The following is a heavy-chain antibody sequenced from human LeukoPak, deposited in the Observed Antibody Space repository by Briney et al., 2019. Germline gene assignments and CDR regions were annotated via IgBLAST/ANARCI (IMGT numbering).Heavy chain of an antibody. V-gene: IGHV4-38-2*02. D-gene: IGHD5-24*01. Sequence: SETLSLTCNVSGYSISSGYFWGWVRQAPGKGLEWIGSIYQRATVHYNPSLKSRVTISVDTSKNQFSLKLSSVTAADTAVYYCARVWGVRWLQHYFDYWGQGTLVTVSS. CDR1: GYSISSGYF. CDR3: ARVWGVRWLQHYFDY. CDR2: IYQRATV. J-gene: IGHJ4*02.